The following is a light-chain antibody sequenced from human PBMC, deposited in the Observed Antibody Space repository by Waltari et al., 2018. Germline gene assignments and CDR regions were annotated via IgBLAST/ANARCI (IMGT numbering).Light chain of an antibody. CDR3: RQPGRSPT. CDR1: QSV. Sequence: ETVLTQSPGTLSLSPGQRATLSCRASQSVAWYQQKPGQAPRLLVYGASTRATGIPDMFSGTGFGTDFTLTISRLEPEDSAIYYCRQPGRSPTFGQGTKVEIK. J-gene: IGKJ1*01. CDR2: GAS. V-gene: IGKV3-20*01.